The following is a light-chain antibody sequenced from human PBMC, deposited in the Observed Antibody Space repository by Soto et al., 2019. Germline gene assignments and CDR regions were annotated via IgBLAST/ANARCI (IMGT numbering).Light chain of an antibody. V-gene: IGKV3-20*01. CDR2: GVS. Sequence: EIVLTQSPGTLSLSPGERATLSCRASQSVNSRFLAWYQQKPGQAPSLLIYGVSSRATGIPDRFSGSGSGTDFTLIISRLEPEDFAVYYCQHYDGPPFTFGPGTKVDNK. CDR1: QSVNSRF. CDR3: QHYDGPPFT. J-gene: IGKJ3*01.